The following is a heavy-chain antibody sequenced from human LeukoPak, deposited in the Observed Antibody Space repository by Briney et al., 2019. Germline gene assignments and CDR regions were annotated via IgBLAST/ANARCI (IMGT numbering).Heavy chain of an antibody. D-gene: IGHD2-2*01. Sequence: PGGSLRLSCAASGFTFTNNWMTWVRQAPGKGLEWVATIKQDGGEKYYVDSVKGRFTISRDNARDSLYLQMDILRAEDAAVYYCAGARYCANTICYIGGGLDVWGPGTTVTVSS. J-gene: IGHJ6*02. CDR1: GFTFTNNW. CDR2: IKQDGGEK. V-gene: IGHV3-7*04. CDR3: AGARYCANTICYIGGGLDV.